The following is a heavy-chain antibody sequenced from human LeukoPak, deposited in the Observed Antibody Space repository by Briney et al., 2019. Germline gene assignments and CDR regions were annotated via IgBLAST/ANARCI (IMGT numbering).Heavy chain of an antibody. D-gene: IGHD3-22*01. CDR2: IYYSGST. CDR3: ARVGNYYDSSGNYYDSSGYYKYFDY. J-gene: IGHJ4*02. V-gene: IGHV4-31*03. CDR1: GGSISSGAYY. Sequence: SQTLSLTCTVSGGSISSGAYYWSWIRQHPGKGLEWIGYIYYSGSTYYNPSLKSRVTISVDTSKNQFSLKLSSVTAADTAVYYCARVGNYYDSSGNYYDSSGYYKYFDYWGQGTLVTVSS.